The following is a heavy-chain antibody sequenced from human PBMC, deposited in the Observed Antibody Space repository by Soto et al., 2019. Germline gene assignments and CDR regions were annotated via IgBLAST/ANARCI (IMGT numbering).Heavy chain of an antibody. Sequence: SVKVSCKASGGTFSSDAISWVRQAPGQGLEWMGGIIPIFGTANYAQKFQGRVTITADESTSTAYMELSSLRSEDTAVYYCARGELNYYYYYGMDVWGQGTTVTVSS. V-gene: IGHV1-69*13. CDR2: IIPIFGTA. CDR3: ARGELNYYYYYGMDV. CDR1: GGTFSSDA. J-gene: IGHJ6*02. D-gene: IGHD1-26*01.